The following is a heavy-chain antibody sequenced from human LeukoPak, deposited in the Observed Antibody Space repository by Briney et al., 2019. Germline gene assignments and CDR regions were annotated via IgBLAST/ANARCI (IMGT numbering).Heavy chain of an antibody. D-gene: IGHD2-8*01. CDR3: ARQYCTNGVCPPRWFDP. CDR2: IHRSGSI. Sequence: PSETLSLTCAVYGGSFSDYFWSWIRQPPGKGLEWIGEIHRSGSINYNPSLKSRVTISVDTSKNQFSLKLSSVTAADTAVYYCARQYCTNGVCPPRWFDPWGQGTLVTVSS. CDR1: GGSFSDYF. V-gene: IGHV4-34*01. J-gene: IGHJ5*02.